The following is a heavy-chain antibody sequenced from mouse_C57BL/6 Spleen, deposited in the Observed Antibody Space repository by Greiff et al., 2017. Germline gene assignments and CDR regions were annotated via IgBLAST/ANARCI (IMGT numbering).Heavy chain of an antibody. Sequence: VKLMESGPGLVQPSQSLSITCTVSGFSLTSYGVHWVRQSPGKGLEWLGVIWSGGSTDYNAAFISRLSISKDNSKSQVFFKMNSLQADDTAIYYCARAYSNTYGNYAMDYWGQGTSVTVSS. CDR2: IWSGGST. CDR1: GFSLTSYG. V-gene: IGHV2-2*01. D-gene: IGHD2-5*01. J-gene: IGHJ4*01. CDR3: ARAYSNTYGNYAMDY.